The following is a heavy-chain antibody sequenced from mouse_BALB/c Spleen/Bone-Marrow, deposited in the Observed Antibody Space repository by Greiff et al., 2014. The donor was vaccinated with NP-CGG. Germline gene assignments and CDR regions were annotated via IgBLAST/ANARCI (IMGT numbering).Heavy chain of an antibody. Sequence: VKLMESGPGLVAPSQSLSITCTVSGFSLTNYGISWVRQPPGKGLEWLGVIWGDGSTNYHSALISRLSISKDNSKSQVLLKLNSLQTDDTATYYCRGGPWFAYWGQGTLVTASA. CDR1: GFSLTNYG. CDR3: RGGPWFAY. V-gene: IGHV2-3*01. CDR2: IWGDGST. J-gene: IGHJ3*01. D-gene: IGHD3-3*01.